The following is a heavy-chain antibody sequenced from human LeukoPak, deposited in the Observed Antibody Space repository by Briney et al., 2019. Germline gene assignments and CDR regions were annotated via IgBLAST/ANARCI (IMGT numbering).Heavy chain of an antibody. CDR3: ARHRYTSSSSYFDF. CDR1: GGSISGYY. Sequence: SETLSLTCTVSGGSISGYYWTWIRQPPGKGQEWIGYIYSSGSTNYNPSLKSRVTISVDTSKNQFSLRLSSVTAADTAVYYCARHRYTSSSSYFDFWGQGTLVTVSS. CDR2: IYSSGST. J-gene: IGHJ4*02. V-gene: IGHV4-59*08. D-gene: IGHD6-6*01.